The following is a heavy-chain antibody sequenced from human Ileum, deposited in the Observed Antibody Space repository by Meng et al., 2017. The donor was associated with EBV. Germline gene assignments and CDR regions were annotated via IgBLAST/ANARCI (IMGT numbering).Heavy chain of an antibody. V-gene: IGHV4-4*02. CDR1: DLYITNNFW. CDR3: ARGGSGYYYGSGFDY. Sequence: QGHCQATGQESLSPSGTRSPTSMLSDLYITNNFWWSWVRRPPGKGLEWIGEIYYSGNTYYNPSLKSRVTISVDKSNNQFSLRLSSVTAADTAVYYCARGGSGYYYGSGFDYWGQGTLVTVSS. CDR2: IYYSGNT. D-gene: IGHD3-10*01. J-gene: IGHJ4*02.